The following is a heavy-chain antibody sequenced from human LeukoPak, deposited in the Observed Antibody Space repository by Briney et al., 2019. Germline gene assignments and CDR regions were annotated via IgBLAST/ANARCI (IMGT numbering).Heavy chain of an antibody. CDR3: ARAGYCSSTSCYYYYYYMDV. CDR1: GFTFSSYA. J-gene: IGHJ6*03. CDR2: ISGSGGST. D-gene: IGHD2-2*01. V-gene: IGHV3-23*01. Sequence: GGSLRLSCAASGFTFSSYAMSWVRQAPGKGLEWVSAISGSGGSTYYADSVKGRFTISRDNSKNTLYLQMNSLRAEDTAVYYCARAGYCSSTSCYYYYYYMDVWGKGPRSPSP.